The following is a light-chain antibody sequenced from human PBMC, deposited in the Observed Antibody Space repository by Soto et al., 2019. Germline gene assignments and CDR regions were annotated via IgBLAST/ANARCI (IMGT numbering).Light chain of an antibody. CDR1: SSDIGAYNY. CDR2: DLS. J-gene: IGLJ2*01. CDR3: SSYTGSRILV. Sequence: QSALTQPASVSGSPGQSITISCTGTSSDIGAYNYVSWYQQHPGKAPKLIIYDLSNRPSGVSIRFSGSRSDNTASLTISGLQAEDEADYYCSSYTGSRILVFGGGTKLTVL. V-gene: IGLV2-14*03.